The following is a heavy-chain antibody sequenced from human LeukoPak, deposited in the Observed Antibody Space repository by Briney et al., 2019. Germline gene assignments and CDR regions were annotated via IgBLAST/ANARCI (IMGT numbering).Heavy chain of an antibody. CDR3: AGEPFVGDTNGGWFDP. J-gene: IGHJ5*02. CDR1: GYTLNSYA. D-gene: IGHD1-26*01. Sequence: SVKVSCKASGYTLNSYAISWARQAPGQGLEWMGRIIPILGIANYAQKFQGRVTFTADKSTSTAYMELSSLRSEDTAVYYCAGEPFVGDTNGGWFDPWGQGTLVTVSS. CDR2: IIPILGIA. V-gene: IGHV1-69*04.